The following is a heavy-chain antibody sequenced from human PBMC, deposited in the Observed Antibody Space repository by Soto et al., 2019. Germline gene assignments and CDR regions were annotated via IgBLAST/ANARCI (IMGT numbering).Heavy chain of an antibody. Sequence: PSETLSLTCTVCGGSISSGEYYWSRIRQPPGKGLEWIGYIYYSGSTYYNPSLKSRVTISVDTSKNQFSLKLSSVTAADTAVYYCASRSSGGGIDYWGQGTLVTVSS. D-gene: IGHD6-19*01. V-gene: IGHV4-30-4*01. CDR3: ASRSSGGGIDY. CDR2: IYYSGST. CDR1: GGSISSGEYY. J-gene: IGHJ4*02.